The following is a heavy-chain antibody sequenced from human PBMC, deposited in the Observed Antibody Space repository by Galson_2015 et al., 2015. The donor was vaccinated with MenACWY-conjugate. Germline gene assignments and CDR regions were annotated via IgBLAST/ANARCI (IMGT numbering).Heavy chain of an antibody. CDR3: ASLSHYVIGSRAFDI. CDR1: GFIFSDYY. V-gene: IGHV3-11*03. CDR2: IIGSSIYT. J-gene: IGHJ3*02. Sequence: SLRLSCAASGFIFSDYYMSWIRQAPGKGLEWVSFIIGSSIYTNYADSVKGRFTISRDNAKNTLYLQMDSLRAEDTAVYYCASLSHYVIGSRAFDIWGQGTMVSVSS. D-gene: IGHD2/OR15-2a*01.